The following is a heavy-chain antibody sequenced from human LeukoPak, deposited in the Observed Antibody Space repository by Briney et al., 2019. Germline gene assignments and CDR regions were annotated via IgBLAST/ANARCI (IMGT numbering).Heavy chain of an antibody. CDR3: VRDNYDSSGPYYFDY. Sequence: GGSLRLSCAASGFTFSTYEMTWVRQSPGKGLEWVSYISSSGSTIYYADSVKGRFTISRDNARNSLYLQMNGLRAEDTAVYYCVRDNYDSSGPYYFDYWGQGTLVTVSS. CDR1: GFTFSTYE. J-gene: IGHJ4*02. V-gene: IGHV3-48*03. CDR2: ISSSGSTI. D-gene: IGHD3-22*01.